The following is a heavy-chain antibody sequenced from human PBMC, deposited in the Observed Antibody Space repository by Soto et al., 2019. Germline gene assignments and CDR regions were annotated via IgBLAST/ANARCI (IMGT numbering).Heavy chain of an antibody. D-gene: IGHD3-10*02. CDR1: GGIFPRYV. V-gene: IGHV1-69*01. Sequence: QVQLVQFGAEVKTPGSSGKVSCKASGGIFPRYVISWWRQALGQGLEWMGAIIPIFGTANYAQKFQGRVTITADATTSTAYMELSSLRSEDTAMYYCAINEGRDVSTFDYWGQGTLVTVSS. J-gene: IGHJ4*02. CDR3: AINEGRDVSTFDY. CDR2: IIPIFGTA.